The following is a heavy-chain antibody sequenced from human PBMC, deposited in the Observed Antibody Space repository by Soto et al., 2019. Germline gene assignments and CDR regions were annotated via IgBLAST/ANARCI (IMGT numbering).Heavy chain of an antibody. CDR3: ARDKTGCKDF. Sequence: ASVKVSCKASGYTFTDYHLHWVRQAPGQGFEWLGWINPNSGDTSYAQRFQGRVTMTRDTSISIAYMELSRLRSDDTAVYYCARDKTGCKDFWGQGTLVTVSS. CDR2: INPNSGDT. V-gene: IGHV1-2*02. J-gene: IGHJ4*02. D-gene: IGHD2-2*01. CDR1: GYTFTDYH.